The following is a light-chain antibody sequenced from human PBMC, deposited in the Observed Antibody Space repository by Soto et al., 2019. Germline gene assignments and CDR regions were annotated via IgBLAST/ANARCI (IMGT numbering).Light chain of an antibody. CDR2: GAS. J-gene: IGKJ4*01. Sequence: EIVLTQSPGTLSLSPGERATLSCRASQSVSSSYLAWYQQKPGQAPRFLIYGASSRATGIPDRFSGSGSGTDFTLTISRLEPEDFAVYYCQQYGSSLITFGGGTKVEIK. CDR3: QQYGSSLIT. CDR1: QSVSSSY. V-gene: IGKV3-20*01.